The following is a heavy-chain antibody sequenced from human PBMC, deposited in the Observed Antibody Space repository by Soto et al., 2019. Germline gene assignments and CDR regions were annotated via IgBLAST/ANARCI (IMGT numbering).Heavy chain of an antibody. J-gene: IGHJ3*02. Sequence: QVQLVQSGTEVKKSGSSVKVSCKASGDTFTNFAISWMRQAPGQGLEWMVGIIPMFGTPNYAQKFQGSVTITADRSTSTAYLELRSLRSEDTAVYYCARGLRGYTGYDGGGAFDIWGQGTMVTVSS. D-gene: IGHD5-12*01. CDR2: IIPMFGTP. V-gene: IGHV1-69*06. CDR3: ARGLRGYTGYDGGGAFDI. CDR1: GDTFTNFA.